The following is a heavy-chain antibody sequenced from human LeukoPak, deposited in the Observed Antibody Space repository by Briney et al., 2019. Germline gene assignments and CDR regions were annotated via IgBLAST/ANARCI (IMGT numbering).Heavy chain of an antibody. Sequence: PSETLSLTCTVSGGSISSYYWSWIRQPPGKGLEWIGYIYYSGSTNYNPSLKSRVTISVDTSKNQFSLKLSSVTAADTAVYYCARAYNGAFDIWGQGTMVTVSS. CDR1: GGSISSYY. CDR2: IYYSGST. J-gene: IGHJ3*02. D-gene: IGHD1-14*01. CDR3: ARAYNGAFDI. V-gene: IGHV4-59*01.